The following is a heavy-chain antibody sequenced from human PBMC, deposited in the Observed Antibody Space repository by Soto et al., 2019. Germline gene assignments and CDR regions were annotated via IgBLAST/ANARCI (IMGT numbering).Heavy chain of an antibody. Sequence: QEQLVQAGAEVKKPGASVKVSCKTSGYTFTDDDINWVRQATGQGLERIGWVNPNSGETGYAQKFQGRVTMPRRASLSTAYLELSSLRSEDTAVYYCARVAVAARPRWYNWFDPWGQGTLVTVSS. CDR2: VNPNSGET. J-gene: IGHJ5*02. V-gene: IGHV1-8*01. CDR3: ARVAVAARPRWYNWFDP. CDR1: GYTFTDDD. D-gene: IGHD2-15*01.